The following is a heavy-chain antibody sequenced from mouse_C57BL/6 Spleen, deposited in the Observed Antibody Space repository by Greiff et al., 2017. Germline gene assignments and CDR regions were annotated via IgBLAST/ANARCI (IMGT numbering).Heavy chain of an antibody. V-gene: IGHV1-42*01. CDR3: AREAGTFDY. CDR1: GYSFTGYY. J-gene: IGHJ2*01. CDR2: INPSTGGT. Sequence: VQLQQSGPELVKPGASVKISCKASGYSFTGYYMNWVKQSPEQSLEWIGEINPSTGGTTYNQKFKAKATLTVDKSSSTAYMQLKSLTSEDSAVYYCAREAGTFDYWGQGTTLTVSS. D-gene: IGHD4-1*01.